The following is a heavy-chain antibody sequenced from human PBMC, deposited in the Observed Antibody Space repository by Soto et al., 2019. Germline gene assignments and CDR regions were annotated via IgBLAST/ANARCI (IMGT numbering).Heavy chain of an antibody. Sequence: QVQLVQSGAEVKKPGASVKVSCKASGYTFTGYYMHWVRQAPGQGLEWMGWINPNSGGTNYAQKFQGWVTMTRDTSISTAYMELSRLRSDDTAVYYCARWSYDILTGYYPEGWFDPWGQGTLVTVSS. D-gene: IGHD3-9*01. V-gene: IGHV1-2*04. CDR3: ARWSYDILTGYYPEGWFDP. CDR1: GYTFTGYY. J-gene: IGHJ5*02. CDR2: INPNSGGT.